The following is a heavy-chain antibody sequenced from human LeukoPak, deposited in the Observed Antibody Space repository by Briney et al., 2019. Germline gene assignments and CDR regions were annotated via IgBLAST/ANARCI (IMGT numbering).Heavy chain of an antibody. V-gene: IGHV4-39*07. Sequence: SETLSLTCTVSGGSISYSNSYWGWIRQPPGKGLEWIGNIYFSGSTYYKQSLKSRVTISVDTSKNQFSLKLSSVTAADTAVYYCARTFWGSYIDYWGQGTLVTVSS. CDR3: ARTFWGSYIDY. D-gene: IGHD3-16*01. J-gene: IGHJ4*02. CDR1: GGSISYSNSY. CDR2: IYFSGST.